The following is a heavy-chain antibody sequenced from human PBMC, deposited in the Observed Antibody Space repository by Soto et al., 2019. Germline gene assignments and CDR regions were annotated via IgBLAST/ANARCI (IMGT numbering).Heavy chain of an antibody. Sequence: EVQLVESGGGLVHPGRSLRLSCVASGFTFDDHVMNWVQQVPGKGLEWVGHISWNGYSIGYGGSVRGRFTISRDNAQNTLYLQMNNLRSEDTALYYCARSWSGSTSGRVDVWGRGTTVTVSS. J-gene: IGHJ6*02. V-gene: IGHV3-9*01. D-gene: IGHD3-3*01. CDR1: GFTFDDHV. CDR2: ISWNGYSI. CDR3: ARSWSGSTSGRVDV.